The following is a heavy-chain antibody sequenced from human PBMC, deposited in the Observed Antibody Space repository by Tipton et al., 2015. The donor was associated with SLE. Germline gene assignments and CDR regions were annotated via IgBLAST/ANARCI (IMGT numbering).Heavy chain of an antibody. CDR2: ISGSGFST. CDR3: ARLGGLEDF. V-gene: IGHV3-23*01. Sequence: SLRLSCAASGFTFRSYAMSWVRQAPGKGLEWVSAISGSGFSTYYADSVKGRFTISRDNAKSTLYLQMNSLRAEDTGLYYCARLGGLEDFWGQGTMVTVSS. CDR1: GFTFRSYA. D-gene: IGHD3-10*01. J-gene: IGHJ3*01.